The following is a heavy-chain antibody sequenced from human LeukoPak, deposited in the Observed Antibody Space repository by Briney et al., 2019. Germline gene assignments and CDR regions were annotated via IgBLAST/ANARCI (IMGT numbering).Heavy chain of an antibody. Sequence: GGSLRLSCEASGFSFSKCSVNWVRQAPGKGLEWVSSISGSSTHIFYADSVKGRFTISRDNAKNSLFLQMNSLRAEDTAVYYCARAPPGYEILTGSYFDFWGQGTPVTVSS. D-gene: IGHD3-9*01. J-gene: IGHJ4*02. CDR1: GFSFSKCS. V-gene: IGHV3-21*06. CDR3: ARAPPGYEILTGSYFDF. CDR2: ISGSSTHI.